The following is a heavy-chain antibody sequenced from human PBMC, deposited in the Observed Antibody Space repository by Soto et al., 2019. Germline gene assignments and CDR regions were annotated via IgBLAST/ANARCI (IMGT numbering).Heavy chain of an antibody. D-gene: IGHD2-21*02. J-gene: IGHJ4*02. CDR3: ARAVAVTADFDY. V-gene: IGHV1-3*01. CDR1: GYTFTSYA. Sequence: ASVKVSCKASGYTFTSYAMHWVRQAPGQRLEWMGWINAGNGNTKYSQKFQGRVTITRDTSASTAYMELSSLRSEDTAVYYCARAVAVTADFDYWGQGNLVTSPQ. CDR2: INAGNGNT.